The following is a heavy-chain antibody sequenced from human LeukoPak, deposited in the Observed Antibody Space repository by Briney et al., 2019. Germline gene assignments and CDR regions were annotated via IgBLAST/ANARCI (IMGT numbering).Heavy chain of an antibody. Sequence: GGSLRLSCAASGFAFSSYAMHWVRQAPGKGLEWVAVISYDGSNKYYADSVKGRFTISRDNSKNTLYLQMNSLRAEDTAVYYCARGITYYDIFYWGQGTLVTVSS. J-gene: IGHJ4*02. CDR1: GFAFSSYA. D-gene: IGHD3-9*01. CDR2: ISYDGSNK. CDR3: ARGITYYDIFY. V-gene: IGHV3-30*04.